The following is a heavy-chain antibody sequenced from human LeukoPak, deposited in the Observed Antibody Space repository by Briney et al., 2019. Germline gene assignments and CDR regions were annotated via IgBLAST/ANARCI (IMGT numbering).Heavy chain of an antibody. D-gene: IGHD5-24*01. Sequence: SETLSLTCTVSGGSISSGSYYWSWIRQPAGKGLEWIGRIYTSGSTNYNPSLKSRVTISVDTSKNQFSLKLSSVTAADTAVYYCARGEPDGYNPLDYWGQGTLVTVSS. CDR2: IYTSGST. CDR1: GGSISSGSYY. J-gene: IGHJ4*02. V-gene: IGHV4-61*02. CDR3: ARGEPDGYNPLDY.